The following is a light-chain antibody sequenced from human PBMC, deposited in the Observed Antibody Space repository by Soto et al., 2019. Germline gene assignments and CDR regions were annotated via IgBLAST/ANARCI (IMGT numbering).Light chain of an antibody. CDR1: QGISSA. V-gene: IGKV1-13*02. CDR2: DAS. CDR3: QQFNSYPFT. J-gene: IGKJ3*01. Sequence: AIQLTQSPSSLSASVGDRVTITCRASQGISSALAWYQQKPGKAPKLLIYDASSLESGVPSRFSGSGSGKDFTLTISSQQPEDFATYYCQQFNSYPFTFGPGTKVDIK.